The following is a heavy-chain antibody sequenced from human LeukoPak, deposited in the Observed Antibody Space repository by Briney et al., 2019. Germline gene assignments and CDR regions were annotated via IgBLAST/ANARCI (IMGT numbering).Heavy chain of an antibody. CDR3: ARTGIVVVPAANNWFDP. CDR2: IIPILGIA. CDR1: GGTFSSYA. V-gene: IGHV1-69*04. J-gene: IGHJ5*02. Sequence: SVKVSCKASGGTFSSYAISWVRQAPGQGLEWMGRIIPILGIANYAQKFQGRVTITADKSTSTAYMELSSLRSEDTAVYYCARTGIVVVPAANNWFDPWGQGTLATVSS. D-gene: IGHD2-2*01.